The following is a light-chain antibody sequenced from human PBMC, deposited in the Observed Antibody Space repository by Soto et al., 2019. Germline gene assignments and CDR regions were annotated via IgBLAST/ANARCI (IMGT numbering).Light chain of an antibody. CDR3: QQYNKWPQT. Sequence: EIVMTQSPGTLSVSPGERATLSCRVSQSVGSNLAWYQQKPGQAPRLLIYGASTRATGVPARFSGSGSGTDFTLTISSLQSEDLAVYHCQQYNKWPQTFGQGTKVDIK. CDR1: QSVGSN. CDR2: GAS. J-gene: IGKJ1*01. V-gene: IGKV3-15*01.